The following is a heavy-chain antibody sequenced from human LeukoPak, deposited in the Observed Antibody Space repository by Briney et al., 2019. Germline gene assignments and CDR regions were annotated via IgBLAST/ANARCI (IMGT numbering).Heavy chain of an antibody. CDR2: IIPILGIA. CDR1: GGTFSSYA. CDR3: ARHIDYGDSTHPPMDV. V-gene: IGHV1-69*04. D-gene: IGHD4-17*01. Sequence: GSSVKVSCKASGGTFSSYAISWVRQAPGQGLEWMGRIIPILGIANYAQKFQGGVTITADKSTSTAYMELSSLRSEDTAVYYCARHIDYGDSTHPPMDVWGQGTTVTVSS. J-gene: IGHJ6*02.